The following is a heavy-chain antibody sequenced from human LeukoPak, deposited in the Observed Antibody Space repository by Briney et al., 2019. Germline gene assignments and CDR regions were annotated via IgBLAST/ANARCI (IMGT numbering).Heavy chain of an antibody. D-gene: IGHD6-19*01. CDR3: ARDRSGPFDP. CDR2: IIPIFGTA. V-gene: IGHV1-69*06. J-gene: IGHJ5*02. Sequence: SVKVSCKASGGTFSNYAISWVRQAPGQGLEWMGGIIPIFGTANYAQKFRGRVTITADKSTRTAYMELSSLRSEDTAVYYCARDRSGPFDPWGQGTLVTVSS. CDR1: GGTFSNYA.